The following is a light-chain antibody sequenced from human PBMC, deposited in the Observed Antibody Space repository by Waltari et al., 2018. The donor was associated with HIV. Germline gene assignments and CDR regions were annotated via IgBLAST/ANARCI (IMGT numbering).Light chain of an antibody. Sequence: QLVLTPSPSASASLGASVRFTRPLSCAHRQYVVEWHQQRPGTGPLFLMRLKSDYSDIRGDGVPDRFSVSSSGAERYLTIASLQSEDEADYYCQTWDTGIQVFGGGTKLTVV. CDR3: QTWDTGIQV. J-gene: IGLJ3*02. V-gene: IGLV4-69*01. CDR2: LKSDYSD. CDR1: CAHRQYV.